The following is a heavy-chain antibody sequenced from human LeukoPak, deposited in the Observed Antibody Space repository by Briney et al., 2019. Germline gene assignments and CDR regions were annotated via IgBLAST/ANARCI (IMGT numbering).Heavy chain of an antibody. D-gene: IGHD6-19*01. CDR2: ISSSGSTI. Sequence: GGSLRLSCAASGFTFSSYWMNWVRQAPGKGLEWVSYISSSGSTIYYADSVKGRFTISRDNAKNSLYLQMNSLRAEDTAVYYCAKDYSSGWFFDYWGQGTLVTVSS. J-gene: IGHJ4*02. CDR3: AKDYSSGWFFDY. CDR1: GFTFSSYW. V-gene: IGHV3-48*04.